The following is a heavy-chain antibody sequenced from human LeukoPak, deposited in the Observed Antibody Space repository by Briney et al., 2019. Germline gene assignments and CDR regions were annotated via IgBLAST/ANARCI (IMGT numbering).Heavy chain of an antibody. V-gene: IGHV3-7*01. D-gene: IGHD3-10*01. J-gene: IGHJ4*02. CDR3: AREWFGEPNYFDY. CDR2: IKQDGSEK. Sequence: GGSLRLSRAASGFTFSSYWMSWVRQAPGKGLEWVANIKQDGSEKYYVDSVKGRFTIFRDNAKNSLYLQMNSLRAEDTAVYYCAREWFGEPNYFDYWGQGTLVTVSS. CDR1: GFTFSSYW.